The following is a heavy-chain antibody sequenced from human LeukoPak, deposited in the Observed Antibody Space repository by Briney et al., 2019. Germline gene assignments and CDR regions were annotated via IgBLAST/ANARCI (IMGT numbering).Heavy chain of an antibody. D-gene: IGHD1-26*01. CDR2: ISSNGART. V-gene: IGHV3-23*01. CDR1: GITFSTYA. J-gene: IGHJ6*02. Sequence: PGGSLRLSCAASGITFSTYAMSWVRRAPGKGLEWVSTISSNGARTYCADSVKGRFTISRDNFKNMLYLQMNGVRAEDTAVYYCVKDTTTGELGSGGGMDVWGQGTTVTVSS. CDR3: VKDTTTGELGSGGGMDV.